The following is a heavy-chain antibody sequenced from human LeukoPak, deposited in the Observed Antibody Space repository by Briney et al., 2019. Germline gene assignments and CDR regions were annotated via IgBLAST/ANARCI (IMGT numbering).Heavy chain of an antibody. Sequence: RASVKVACMASGYTFTKYVVHWVRQAPGQRPEWMGWINAVNGDTKYTQNFQDRVTITRDTSANTAYMELSSLTSEDTALYYCARDDCGDTCYPGGYWGQGTLVTVSS. CDR2: INAVNGDT. CDR3: ARDDCGDTCYPGGY. J-gene: IGHJ4*02. V-gene: IGHV1-3*01. D-gene: IGHD2-21*01. CDR1: GYTFTKYV.